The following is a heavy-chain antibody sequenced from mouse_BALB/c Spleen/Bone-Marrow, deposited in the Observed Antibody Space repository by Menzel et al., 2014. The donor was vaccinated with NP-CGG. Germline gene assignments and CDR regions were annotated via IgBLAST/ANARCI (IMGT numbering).Heavy chain of an antibody. CDR1: GYTFTNYW. D-gene: IGHD2-1*01. Sequence: DLVKPGASVKLSCKASGYTFTNYWINWIKQRPGQGLEWIGRIAPGSGSTYYNEMFKGKATLTVDTSSSTAYIQLNSLSSEDSAVYFRARGIYYGNYVYAMDYWGQGTSVTVSS. CDR3: ARGIYYGNYVYAMDY. J-gene: IGHJ4*01. CDR2: IAPGSGST. V-gene: IGHV1S41*01.